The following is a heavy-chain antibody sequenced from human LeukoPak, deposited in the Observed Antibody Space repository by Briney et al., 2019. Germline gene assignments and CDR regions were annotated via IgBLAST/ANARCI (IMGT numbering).Heavy chain of an antibody. D-gene: IGHD2-2*01. J-gene: IGHJ4*02. CDR3: ARGYAYFDY. CDR2: FNPNSGGT. CDR1: GYTLTDYY. Sequence: ASVKVPCKASGYTLTDYYVHWVRLAPGQGLGWMGWFNPNSGGTNYAQKFQGRVTMTRDTSISTAYMELSRLTSDDTGVYYCARGYAYFDYWGQGTLVTVSS. V-gene: IGHV1-2*02.